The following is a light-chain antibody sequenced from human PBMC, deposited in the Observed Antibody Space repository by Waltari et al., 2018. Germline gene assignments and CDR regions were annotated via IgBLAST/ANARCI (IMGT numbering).Light chain of an antibody. CDR2: WTS. CDR3: QQYYTTPWT. V-gene: IGKV4-1*01. CDR1: QNVLYSSNNKNY. Sequence: DIVMTQSPGSLAVSLGERATINCKSSQNVLYSSNNKNYIAWYQQKSGQPPKLLIYWTSTRESGVPARFSGSGSGTDFALTISSLQAEDVAVYYCQQYYTTPWTFGQGTKVEIK. J-gene: IGKJ1*01.